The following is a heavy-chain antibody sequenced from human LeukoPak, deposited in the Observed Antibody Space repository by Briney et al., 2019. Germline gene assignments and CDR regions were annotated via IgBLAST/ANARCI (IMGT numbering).Heavy chain of an antibody. CDR2: ISYDGSNK. J-gene: IGHJ4*02. V-gene: IGHV3-30-3*01. Sequence: PGRSLRLSCAASGFIFSSYTMHWVRQAPGKGLEWVAVISYDGSNKYYGDSVKGRFTISRDNSKNTLYLQMDSLRAEDTAVYYCARPRGSRWSIPFDNWGQGTLVTVSS. CDR3: ARPRGSRWSIPFDN. D-gene: IGHD6-13*01. CDR1: GFIFSSYT.